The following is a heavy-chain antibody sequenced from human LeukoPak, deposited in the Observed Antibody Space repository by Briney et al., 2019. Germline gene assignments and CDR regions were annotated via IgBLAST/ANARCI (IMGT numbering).Heavy chain of an antibody. D-gene: IGHD6-13*01. CDR1: GASVSSSGYY. CDR2: IYHSGST. V-gene: IGHV4-61*08. J-gene: IGHJ4*02. CDR3: GRETIAATGTSVFFDY. Sequence: SETLSLTCTVSGASVSSSGYYWSWIRQPPGKGPEWIGYIYHSGSTNYNPSLKSRVTISVDTSKNQFSLKLTSMTAADTAVYYCGRETIAATGTSVFFDYWGQGTLVTVSS.